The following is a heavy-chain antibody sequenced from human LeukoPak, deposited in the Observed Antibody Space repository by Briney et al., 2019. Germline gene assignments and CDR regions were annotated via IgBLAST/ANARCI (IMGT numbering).Heavy chain of an antibody. Sequence: GGSLRLSCAASGFTFSSYSMNWVRQAPGKGLEWLSYISSSSSTIYYADSVKGRFTISRDNAKNSLYLHLNSLRDEDTAVYYCATWLPDYWGQGILVTVSS. V-gene: IGHV3-48*02. D-gene: IGHD5-24*01. J-gene: IGHJ4*02. CDR3: ATWLPDY. CDR1: GFTFSSYS. CDR2: ISSSSSTI.